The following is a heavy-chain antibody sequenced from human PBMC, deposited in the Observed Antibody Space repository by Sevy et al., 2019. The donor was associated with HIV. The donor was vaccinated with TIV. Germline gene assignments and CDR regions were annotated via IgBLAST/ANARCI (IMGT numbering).Heavy chain of an antibody. V-gene: IGHV3-30*02. CDR1: GFTFSRYG. Sequence: GGSLRLSCAASGFTFSRYGMHWVRQAPGKELEWVAFIRYDGNTKYYAESVKGRFIISRDNSKDTLYLQMNSLRGDDTSLYYCAKGLGMVQGALLSDDVWGQGTMVTVSS. CDR2: IRYDGNTK. CDR3: AKGLGMVQGALLSDDV. J-gene: IGHJ3*01. D-gene: IGHD3-10*01.